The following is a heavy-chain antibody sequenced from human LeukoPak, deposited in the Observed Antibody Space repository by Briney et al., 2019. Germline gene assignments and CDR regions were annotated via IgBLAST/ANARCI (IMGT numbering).Heavy chain of an antibody. CDR3: ARAPLMRYCSSTSCYRPAFDI. CDR2: INHSGST. J-gene: IGHJ3*02. CDR1: GGSFSGYY. D-gene: IGHD2-2*02. V-gene: IGHV4-34*01. Sequence: SETLSLTCAGYGGSFSGYYWSWIRQPPGKGLQWIGEINHSGSTNYNPSLKSRVTISVDTSKNQFSLKLSSVTAADTAVYYCARAPLMRYCSSTSCYRPAFDIWGQGTMVTVSS.